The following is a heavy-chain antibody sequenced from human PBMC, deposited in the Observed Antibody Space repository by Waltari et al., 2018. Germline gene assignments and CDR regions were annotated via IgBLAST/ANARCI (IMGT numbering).Heavy chain of an antibody. V-gene: IGHV3-7*01. CDR2: IKQDGSEK. CDR1: GFTFSSYW. Sequence: EVQLVASGGGLVQPGGSLRLSCDASGFTFSSYWMSWVRQAPGKGLEWVANIKQDGSEKYYVDSVKGRFTISRDNAKDSLFLQMNSLRAEDTAVYYCARHGDFCFDFWGQGIVVTVSS. J-gene: IGHJ4*02. D-gene: IGHD4-17*01. CDR3: ARHGDFCFDF.